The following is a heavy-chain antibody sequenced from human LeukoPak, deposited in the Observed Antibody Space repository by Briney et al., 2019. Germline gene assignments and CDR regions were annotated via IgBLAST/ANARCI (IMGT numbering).Heavy chain of an antibody. CDR2: IVVGSGNT. V-gene: IGHV1-58*01. CDR1: ALTFSRSA. D-gene: IGHD1-26*01. Sequence: SVKVSCKGPALTFSRSALQWVRQARGQRPEWMGWIVVGSGNTDYAQTFKGRITITRDKSTSTAYMELSSLRSEDTAVYYCAATDFVYSGTYYDRPLGGFDSWGQGTLVTVSS. CDR3: AATDFVYSGTYYDRPLGGFDS. J-gene: IGHJ5*01.